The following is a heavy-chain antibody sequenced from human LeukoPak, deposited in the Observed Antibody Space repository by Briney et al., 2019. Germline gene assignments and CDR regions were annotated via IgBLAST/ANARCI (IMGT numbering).Heavy chain of an antibody. D-gene: IGHD2-21*02. CDR1: GYSFTSYW. J-gene: IGHJ3*02. CDR2: IYPGDSDT. V-gene: IGHV5-51*01. Sequence: GESLKISCKGSGYSFTSYWIGWVRQMPGKGMEWMGIIYPGDSDTRYSPSFQGQVTISADKSISTAYLQWSSLKASDTAMYYCASTRVVTAILDAFDIWGQGTMVTVSS. CDR3: ASTRVVTAILDAFDI.